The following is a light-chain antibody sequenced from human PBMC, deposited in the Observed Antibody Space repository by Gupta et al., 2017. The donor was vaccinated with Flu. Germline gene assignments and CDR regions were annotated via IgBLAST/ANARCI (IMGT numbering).Light chain of an antibody. CDR3: MLSYSGAWV. Sequence: QAVLTQEPSLTVSPGGTVTLTCGSNTGSVTSSHYPYWFQPKPGQVPRALIYDTTKKHSWTPARFSGSLLGDKAALTLSGAQREDEADYYCMLSYSGAWVFGGGTKLTVL. V-gene: IGLV7-46*01. J-gene: IGLJ3*02. CDR1: TGSVTSSHY. CDR2: DTT.